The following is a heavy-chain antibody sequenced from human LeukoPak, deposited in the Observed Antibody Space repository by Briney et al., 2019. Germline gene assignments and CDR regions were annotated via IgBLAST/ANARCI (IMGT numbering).Heavy chain of an antibody. CDR1: GFTFNTYA. CDR2: ISGSGDST. J-gene: IGHJ5*02. Sequence: PGGSLRLSCVASGFTFNTYAMNWVRQAPGKGLEWVSAISGSGDSTYYADSVKGRFTISRDNSKNTVYLQMNSLRADDTAIYYCAKAFSLGAAGDSSSWGQGTLVTVSS. V-gene: IGHV3-23*01. CDR3: AKAFSLGAAGDSSS. D-gene: IGHD3-22*01.